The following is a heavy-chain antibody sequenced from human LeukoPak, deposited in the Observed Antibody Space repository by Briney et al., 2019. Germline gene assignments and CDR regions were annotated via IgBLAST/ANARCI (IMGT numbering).Heavy chain of an antibody. J-gene: IGHJ3*02. Sequence: ASVRVSCKTSGYTFSNYYIHWVRQAPGQGLHLMGIINPGSGGISYAQQFQGRVSMTTDTSKTTVYMEIRSLRSDDTTLYYCVRDGDTGAATRPAIWGPGTMVTVSS. CDR2: INPGSGGI. D-gene: IGHD2-21*02. V-gene: IGHV1-46*01. CDR3: VRDGDTGAATRPAI. CDR1: GYTFSNYY.